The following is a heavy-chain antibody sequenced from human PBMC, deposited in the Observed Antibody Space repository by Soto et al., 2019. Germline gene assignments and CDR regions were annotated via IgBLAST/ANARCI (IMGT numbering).Heavy chain of an antibody. CDR2: ISGSGRTT. J-gene: IGHJ6*03. V-gene: IGHV3-23*01. D-gene: IGHD3-16*01. Sequence: EVQLLESGGGLVQPGGSLRLSWAASGFTFGSYAMNWLRQAPGRGLECVSFISGSGRTTYYADSVKGRFTVSRDNSKNTLYLQMNSLRAEDTALYYCAKFRGPSYSYYSMDVWGKGTTVTVSS. CDR3: AKFRGPSYSYYSMDV. CDR1: GFTFGSYA.